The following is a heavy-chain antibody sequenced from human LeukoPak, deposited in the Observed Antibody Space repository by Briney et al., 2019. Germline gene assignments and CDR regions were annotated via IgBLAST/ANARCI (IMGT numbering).Heavy chain of an antibody. Sequence: ASVKVSCKASGYSFTSYTIHWVRQAPGQGLEWVGIINPTDGSAGFAQKFQGRVTMTRDMSTSTVYMEVRSLRSEDTAVYYCARGHGSGYTNWFDPWGRGTLVTVSS. J-gene: IGHJ5*02. CDR3: ARGHGSGYTNWFDP. V-gene: IGHV1-46*01. CDR2: INPTDGSA. CDR1: GYSFTSYT. D-gene: IGHD3-10*01.